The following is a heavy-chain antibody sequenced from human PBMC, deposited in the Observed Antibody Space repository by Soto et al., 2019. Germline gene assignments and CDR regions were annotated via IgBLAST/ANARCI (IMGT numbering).Heavy chain of an antibody. J-gene: IGHJ6*03. D-gene: IGHD3-10*01. Sequence: PSETLSLTCAVYGGSFSGYYWSWIRQPPGKGLEWIGEINHSGSTNYNPSLKSRVTISVDTSKNQFSLRLSSVTAADTAVYYCASGCVYVVRGVINVRHYYYMVVWGKGTTGTLSS. CDR1: GGSFSGYY. V-gene: IGHV4-34*01. CDR3: ASGCVYVVRGVINVRHYYYMVV. CDR2: INHSGST.